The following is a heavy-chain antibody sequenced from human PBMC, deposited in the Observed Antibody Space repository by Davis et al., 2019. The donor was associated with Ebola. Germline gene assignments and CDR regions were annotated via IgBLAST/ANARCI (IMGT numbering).Heavy chain of an antibody. J-gene: IGHJ4*02. CDR3: AKGHMIVVVMNYFDY. V-gene: IGHV3-21*01. CDR1: GFTFSSYS. D-gene: IGHD3-22*01. Sequence: GESLKISCGASGFTFSSYSMNWVRQAPGKGLEWVSSISSSSSYIYYADSVKGRFTISRDNAKNSLYLQMNSLRAEDTAVYYCAKGHMIVVVMNYFDYWGQGTLVTVSS. CDR2: ISSSSSYI.